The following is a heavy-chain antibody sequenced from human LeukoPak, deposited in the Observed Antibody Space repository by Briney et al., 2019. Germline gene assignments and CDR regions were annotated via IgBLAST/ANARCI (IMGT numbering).Heavy chain of an antibody. CDR1: GFSFSNYA. D-gene: IGHD5-24*01. Sequence: GRSLRLSCAASGFSFSNYAMHWVRQAPGKGLEWVAVIWYDGSNKYYADSVKGRFIISRDSSKNTLYLQMNSLRAEDTAVYYCARDPKRYYFDYWGQGTLVTVSS. CDR2: IWYDGSNK. V-gene: IGHV3-33*08. CDR3: ARDPKRYYFDY. J-gene: IGHJ4*02.